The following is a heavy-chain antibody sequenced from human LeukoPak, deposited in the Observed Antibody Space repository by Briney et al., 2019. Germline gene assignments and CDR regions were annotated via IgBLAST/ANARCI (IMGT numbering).Heavy chain of an antibody. J-gene: IGHJ4*02. Sequence: ASVKVSCKTSGYTFSDHDINWVRQATGQGLEWMGWMNPESGNADYVHKFKGRITMTRDSSTSTAYMELTSLSFDDTAVYYCALEGTILGGDHYWGQGTPVTVSS. CDR1: GYTFSDHD. CDR3: ALEGTILGGDHY. V-gene: IGHV1-8*01. CDR2: MNPESGNA. D-gene: IGHD3-3*01.